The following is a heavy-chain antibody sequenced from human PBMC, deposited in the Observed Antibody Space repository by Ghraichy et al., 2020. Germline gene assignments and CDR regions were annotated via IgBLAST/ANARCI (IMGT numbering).Heavy chain of an antibody. CDR1: GGSFSGYY. D-gene: IGHD4-11*01. CDR2: INHSAST. V-gene: IGHV4-34*01. CDR3: ARAHSNYGWFDP. Sequence: GSLRLSCAVYGGSFSGYYWSWIRQPPGKGLEWIGEINHSASTNYNPSLKSRVTISVDTSKNQFSLKLSSVTAADTAVYYCARAHSNYGWFDPWGQGTLVTVSS. J-gene: IGHJ5*02.